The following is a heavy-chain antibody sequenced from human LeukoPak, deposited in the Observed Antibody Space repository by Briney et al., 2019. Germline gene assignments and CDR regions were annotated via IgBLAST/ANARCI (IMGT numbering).Heavy chain of an antibody. CDR1: GASFSSGDQY. J-gene: IGHJ4*02. D-gene: IGHD3-22*01. CDR2: IHPSGTL. CDR3: SRGLDSRKLGY. V-gene: IGHV4-31*03. Sequence: SETLSLTCTVSGASFSSGDQYRNWIRQSPGKGLEWIGSIHPSGTLYNNPSLESRVTMSMDTSKNQFSLNLNSVTAADTAVYFCSRGLDSRKLGYWGQGTLVTVSS.